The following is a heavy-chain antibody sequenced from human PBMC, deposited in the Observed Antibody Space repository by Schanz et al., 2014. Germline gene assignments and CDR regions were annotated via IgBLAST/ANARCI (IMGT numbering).Heavy chain of an antibody. CDR3: ASYDFWSGYSFDP. D-gene: IGHD3-3*01. J-gene: IGHJ5*02. CDR1: GFTFSSYW. CDR2: IKEDGGAT. V-gene: IGHV3-7*01. Sequence: DVQLVESGGGLVQPGGSLRLSCAASGFTFSSYWMSWVRQTPGKGLEWLANIKEDGGATHYVDSVKGRFTISRDNAKNSLYLQMNSLRVEDTAVYYCASYDFWSGYSFDPWGQGTLVTVSS.